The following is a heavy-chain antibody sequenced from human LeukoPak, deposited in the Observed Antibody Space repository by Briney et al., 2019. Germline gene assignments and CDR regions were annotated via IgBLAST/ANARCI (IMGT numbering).Heavy chain of an antibody. Sequence: ASVKVSCTASGYTFTSYYMHWVRQAPGQGLEWMGIINPSGGSTSYAQKFQGRVTMTEDTSTDTAYMELSSLRSEDTAVYYCATSIGYSGYNWYFDLWGRGTLVTVSS. CDR1: GYTFTSYY. D-gene: IGHD5-12*01. J-gene: IGHJ2*01. CDR2: INPSGGST. CDR3: ATSIGYSGYNWYFDL. V-gene: IGHV1-46*01.